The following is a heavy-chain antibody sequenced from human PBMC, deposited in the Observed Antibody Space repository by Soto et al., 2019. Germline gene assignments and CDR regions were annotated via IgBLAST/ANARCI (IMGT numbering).Heavy chain of an antibody. V-gene: IGHV3-13*01. CDR1: ISYN. CDR2: IGTAGDT. D-gene: IGHD6-13*01. Sequence: ISYNWSWIRQATGKGLEWVSAIGTAGDTYYPGSVKGRFTISRENAKNSLYLQMNSLRAGDTAVYYCARGGVSSSWYRFFQADFCFGPWAPGT. J-gene: IGHJ5*02. CDR3: ARGGVSSSWYRFFQADFCFGP.